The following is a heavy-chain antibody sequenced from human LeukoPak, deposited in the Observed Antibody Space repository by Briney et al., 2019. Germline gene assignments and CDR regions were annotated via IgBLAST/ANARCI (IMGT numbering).Heavy chain of an antibody. CDR2: IRYDGSNK. CDR1: GFTFSSYG. D-gene: IGHD3-9*01. J-gene: IGHJ6*03. V-gene: IGHV3-30*02. Sequence: PGGSLRLSCAASGFTFSSYGMHWVRQAPGKGLEWVAFIRYDGSNKYYADSVKGRFTISRDNSKNTLYLQMNSLRAEDTAVYYCAKVPYYDILTGYNYYYYYMDVWGKGTTVTVPS. CDR3: AKVPYYDILTGYNYYYYYMDV.